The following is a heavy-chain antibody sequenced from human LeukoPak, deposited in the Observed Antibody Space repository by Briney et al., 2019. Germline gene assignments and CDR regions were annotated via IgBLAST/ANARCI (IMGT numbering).Heavy chain of an antibody. CDR2: IYYSGNT. V-gene: IGHV4-59*01. CDR1: GGSISNYY. CDR3: ARPADRSTMVGDQFSDGMDV. D-gene: IGHD3-10*02. J-gene: IGHJ6*02. Sequence: SETLSLTCTVYGGSISNYYWSWIRQPPGKGLEWIGYIYYSGNTNYNPSLKSRVTISVDKSKKQFSLKLSSVTAADTAVYYCARPADRSTMVGDQFSDGMDVWGQGTTVTVSS.